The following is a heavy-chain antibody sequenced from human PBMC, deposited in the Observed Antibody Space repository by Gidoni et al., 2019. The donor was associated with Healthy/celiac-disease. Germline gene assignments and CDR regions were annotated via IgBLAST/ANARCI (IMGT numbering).Heavy chain of an antibody. V-gene: IGHV1-69*01. J-gene: IGHJ4*02. Sequence: QVQLVQSGAEVKEPGSSVKVSCKASGGTFGSYAICWGRQGPGQGLEWTGGIIPIFSTTNNAQKFQGRVTITADESTNTAFIELSSLRSEDTAVYYCARYGDNCSSTSCYGDYWGQGTLVTVSS. CDR2: IIPIFSTT. CDR3: ARYGDNCSSTSCYGDY. CDR1: GGTFGSYA. D-gene: IGHD2-2*01.